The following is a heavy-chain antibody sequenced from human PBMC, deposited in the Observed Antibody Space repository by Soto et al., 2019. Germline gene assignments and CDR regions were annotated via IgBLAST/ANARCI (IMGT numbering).Heavy chain of an antibody. Sequence: ASVKVSCKASGYTFTSYDINWVRQATGQGLEWMGWMNPNSGNTGYAQKFQGRATMTRNTSISTAYMELSSLRSEDTAVYYCARSDILTGTPIFDYWGQGTLVTVSS. J-gene: IGHJ4*02. D-gene: IGHD3-9*01. CDR3: ARSDILTGTPIFDY. CDR2: MNPNSGNT. V-gene: IGHV1-8*01. CDR1: GYTFTSYD.